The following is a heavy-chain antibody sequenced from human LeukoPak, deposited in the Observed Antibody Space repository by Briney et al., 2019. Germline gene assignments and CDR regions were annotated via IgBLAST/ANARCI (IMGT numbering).Heavy chain of an antibody. J-gene: IGHJ3*02. Sequence: GGSLSLSCAASGFTFSSYSMNWVRQAPGKGLEWVSSISSSSSYIYYADSVKGRFTISRDNAKNSLYLQMNSLRAEDTAVYYCARAPSKVVAAAFDIWGQGTMVTVSS. CDR3: ARAPSKVVAAAFDI. CDR1: GFTFSSYS. V-gene: IGHV3-21*01. CDR2: ISSSSSYI. D-gene: IGHD2-15*01.